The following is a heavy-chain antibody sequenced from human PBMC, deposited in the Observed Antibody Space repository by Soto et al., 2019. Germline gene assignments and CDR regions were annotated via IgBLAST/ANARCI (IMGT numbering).Heavy chain of an antibody. CDR3: ARDSGWQLGWYFDY. J-gene: IGHJ4*02. CDR1: GFTFSSYS. Sequence: GGSLRLSCAASGFTFSSYSMNWVRQAPGKGLEWVSSISSSSSYIYYADSVKGRFTISRDNAKNSLYLQMNSLRAEDTAVYYCARDSGWQLGWYFDYWGQGTLVTVSS. V-gene: IGHV3-21*01. CDR2: ISSSSSYI. D-gene: IGHD6-6*01.